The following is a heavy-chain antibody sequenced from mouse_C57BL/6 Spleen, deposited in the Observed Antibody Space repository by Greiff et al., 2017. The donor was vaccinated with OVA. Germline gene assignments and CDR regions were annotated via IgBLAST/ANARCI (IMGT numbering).Heavy chain of an antibody. J-gene: IGHJ3*01. CDR2: IDPSDSYT. D-gene: IGHD2-5*01. V-gene: IGHV1-59*01. CDR3: ARHYSNSAWFAY. CDR1: GYTFTSYW. Sequence: QVQLQQPGAELVRPGTSVKLSCKASGYTFTSYWMHWVKQRPGQGLEWIGVIDPSDSYTNYNQKFKGKATLNVDTSSSTAYMQLSSLTSEDSAVYYCARHYSNSAWFAYWGQGTLVTVSA.